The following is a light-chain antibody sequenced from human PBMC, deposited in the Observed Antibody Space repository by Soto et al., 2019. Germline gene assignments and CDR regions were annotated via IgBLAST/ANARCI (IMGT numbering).Light chain of an antibody. J-gene: IGLJ1*01. Sequence: QSVLTHPASVSGSSGQSITISSTGTSRDVGGYNYVSGCEQHPGKASKLIIYDVRNRPSEVSNRFSGSKSGDTASLTISGLQAEYEADYYCSSYRSSSSLGYVFGTGTKVTV. V-gene: IGLV2-14*01. CDR3: SSYRSSSSLGYV. CDR2: DVR. CDR1: SRDVGGYNY.